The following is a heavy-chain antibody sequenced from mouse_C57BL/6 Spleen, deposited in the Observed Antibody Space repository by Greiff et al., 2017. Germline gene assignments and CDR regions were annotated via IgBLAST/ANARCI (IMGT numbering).Heavy chain of an antibody. CDR1: GYAFTNYL. CDR3: ARGGNLLGY. J-gene: IGHJ2*01. V-gene: IGHV1-54*01. CDR2: INPGSGGT. Sequence: QVQLQQSGAELVRPGTSVKVSCKASGYAFTNYLIEWVKQRPGQGLEWIGVINPGSGGTNYNEKFKGKATLTADKSSSTAYLQLSSLTSADSAVYFCARGGNLLGYGGQGTTLTVSS. D-gene: IGHD1-1*01.